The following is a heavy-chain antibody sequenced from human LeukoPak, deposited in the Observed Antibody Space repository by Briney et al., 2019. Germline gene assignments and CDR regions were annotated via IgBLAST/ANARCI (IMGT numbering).Heavy chain of an antibody. CDR1: GGSISRYY. CDR3: ARASPSYGYYDFWSGYSPWFDP. D-gene: IGHD3-3*01. CDR2: IYYSGST. Sequence: PSETLSLTCTVSGGSISRYYWSWIRQPPGKGLEWIGYIYYSGSTNYNPSLKSRVTISVDTSKNQFSLKLSSVTAADTAEYYCARASPSYGYYDFWSGYSPWFDPWGQGTLVTVSS. V-gene: IGHV4-59*01. J-gene: IGHJ5*02.